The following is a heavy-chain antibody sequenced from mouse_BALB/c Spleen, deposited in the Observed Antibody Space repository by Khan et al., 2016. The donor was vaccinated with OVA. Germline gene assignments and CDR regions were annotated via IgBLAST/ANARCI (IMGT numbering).Heavy chain of an antibody. J-gene: IGHJ4*01. CDR3: AREPRIDYYGYRTMDN. Sequence: QMQLEESGPGLVAPSQNLSITCTVSGFSLTSYGVHWVRQPPGKGLDWLGVIWAGGSTSYNSALMSRLSISKDNSKSHVFLEMSSLQTDDTAMYYCAREPRIDYYGYRTMDNWGQGTSVTVSS. V-gene: IGHV2-9*02. CDR1: GFSLTSYG. D-gene: IGHD1-2*01. CDR2: IWAGGST.